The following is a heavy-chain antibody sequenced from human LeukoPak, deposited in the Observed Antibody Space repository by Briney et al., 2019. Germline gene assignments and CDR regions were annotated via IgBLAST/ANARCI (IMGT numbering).Heavy chain of an antibody. Sequence: GGSLRLSCAASGFTFSSYSMNWVRQAPGKGLEWVSSISSSSSYIYYADSVKGRFTISRDNSKNTLYLQMNSLRAEDTAVYYCALSHDYGDFDYWGQGTLVSVSS. CDR2: ISSSSSYI. CDR3: ALSHDYGDFDY. V-gene: IGHV3-21*01. D-gene: IGHD4-17*01. J-gene: IGHJ4*02. CDR1: GFTFSSYS.